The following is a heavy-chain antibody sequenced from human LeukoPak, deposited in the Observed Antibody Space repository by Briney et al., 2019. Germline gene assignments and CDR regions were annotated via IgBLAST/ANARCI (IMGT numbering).Heavy chain of an antibody. CDR3: AKKLGIPGYTSSWPPADY. V-gene: IGHV3-30*04. Sequence: GGSLRLSCAASGFTFSTYAMHWVRQAPGKGLEWVAVISFDGSNQYYADSVKGRFTISRDNSKNTLYLQMNSLRAEDAAVYYCAKKLGIPGYTSSWPPADYWGQGTLVTVSS. D-gene: IGHD6-13*01. J-gene: IGHJ4*02. CDR2: ISFDGSNQ. CDR1: GFTFSTYA.